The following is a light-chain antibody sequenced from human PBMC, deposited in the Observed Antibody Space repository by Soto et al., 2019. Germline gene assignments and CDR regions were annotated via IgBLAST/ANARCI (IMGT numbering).Light chain of an antibody. CDR1: SSNIGADYD. V-gene: IGLV1-40*01. Sequence: QSVLTQPPSVSGAPGQRVTIFCTGSSSNIGADYDVHWYQQLPGTAPKLLIYGNSNRPSGVPDRFSGSQSGTSASLAITGLQAEDETDYYCQSYDSSLSGWVFGGGTKLTVL. CDR3: QSYDSSLSGWV. CDR2: GNS. J-gene: IGLJ3*02.